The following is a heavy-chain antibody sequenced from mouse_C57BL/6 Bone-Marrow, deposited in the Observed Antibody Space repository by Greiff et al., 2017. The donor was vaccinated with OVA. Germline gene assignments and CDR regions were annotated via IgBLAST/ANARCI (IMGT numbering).Heavy chain of an antibody. Sequence: VKLQESGAELARPGASVKLSCKASGYTFTSYGISWVKQRTGQGLEWIGEIYPRSGNTYYNEKFKGKATLTVDKSSSTAYMELRSLTSEDSAVYFCATLSRYDYVFDYWGQGTTLTVSS. J-gene: IGHJ2*01. CDR1: GYTFTSYG. CDR3: ATLSRYDYVFDY. CDR2: IYPRSGNT. D-gene: IGHD2-4*01. V-gene: IGHV1-81*01.